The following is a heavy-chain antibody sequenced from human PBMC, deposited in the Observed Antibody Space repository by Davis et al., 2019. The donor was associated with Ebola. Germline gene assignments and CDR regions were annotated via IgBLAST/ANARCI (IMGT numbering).Heavy chain of an antibody. CDR1: GYTFSSYD. D-gene: IGHD2-8*02. J-gene: IGHJ6*02. Sequence: ASVQVSCKASGYTFSSYDINWVRQATGHGLEWMGWMNPNSGNTGYAQKFQGRVTMTSNTSISTAYMELSSLRSEDTAVYYCARVRCCTGGVCKYYYYYGMDVWGQGTTVTVSS. CDR3: ARVRCCTGGVCKYYYYYGMDV. CDR2: MNPNSGNT. V-gene: IGHV1-8*01.